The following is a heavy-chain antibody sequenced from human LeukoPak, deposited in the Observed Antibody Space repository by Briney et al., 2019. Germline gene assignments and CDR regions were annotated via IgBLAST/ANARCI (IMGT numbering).Heavy chain of an antibody. CDR3: AKSGLSRFDY. D-gene: IGHD4/OR15-4a*01. CDR1: GFTFSTYA. CDR2: VSGGGGNT. Sequence: RPGGSLRLSCAASGFTFSTYAMSWVRQAPGKGLEWVSSVSGGGGNTHYADSVKGRFTTSRDNSKNTLSLQVNSLRPEDTAVYYCAKSGLSRFDYWGQGTLVTVSS. V-gene: IGHV3-23*01. J-gene: IGHJ4*02.